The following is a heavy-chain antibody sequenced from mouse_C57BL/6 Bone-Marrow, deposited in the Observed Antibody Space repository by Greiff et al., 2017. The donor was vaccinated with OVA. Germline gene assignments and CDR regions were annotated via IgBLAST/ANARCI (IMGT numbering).Heavy chain of an antibody. Sequence: QVQLQQPGAELVKPGASVKMSCKASGYTFTSYWITWVKQRPGQGLEWIGDIYPGSGSTNYNEKFKSKATLTVDTSSSTAYMQLSSLTSEDAAVYYCARDWDTTVVPFAYWGQGTLVTVSA. J-gene: IGHJ3*01. CDR3: ARDWDTTVVPFAY. V-gene: IGHV1-55*01. D-gene: IGHD1-1*01. CDR2: IYPGSGST. CDR1: GYTFTSYW.